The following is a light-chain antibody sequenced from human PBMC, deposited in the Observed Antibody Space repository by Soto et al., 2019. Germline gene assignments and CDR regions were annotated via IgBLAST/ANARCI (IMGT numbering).Light chain of an antibody. CDR2: GAS. CDR3: QQYNKWPWT. Sequence: EIVMTQSPATLSVSPGERATLSCRASQSISTNLAWYHHKPGRATRLLIYGASTRATGIPARFSGSGSGTEFTLTISSLQSEDLAVYYCQQYNKWPWTFGQGTKVEIK. CDR1: QSISTN. V-gene: IGKV3-15*01. J-gene: IGKJ1*01.